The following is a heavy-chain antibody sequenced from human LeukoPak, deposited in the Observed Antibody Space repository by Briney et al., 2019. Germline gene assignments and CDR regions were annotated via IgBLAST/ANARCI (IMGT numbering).Heavy chain of an antibody. J-gene: IGHJ4*02. CDR2: ISGSGGST. V-gene: IGHV3-23*01. D-gene: IGHD2-15*01. Sequence: GGSLRLSCAASGFTFSSYAMSWVRQAPGKGLEWVSAISGSGGSTYYADSVKGRFTISRDNSKNTLYLRMNSLRAEDTAVYYCAKDEYRTVVMVRFDYWGQGTLVTVSS. CDR3: AKDEYRTVVMVRFDY. CDR1: GFTFSSYA.